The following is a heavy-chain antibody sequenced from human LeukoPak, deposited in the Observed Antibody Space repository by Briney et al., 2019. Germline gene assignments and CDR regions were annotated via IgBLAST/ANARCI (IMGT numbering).Heavy chain of an antibody. Sequence: ASQKVSCTASGYTFTSYSMHCGRHGTGQGLEWRGWVNPNSGGTNYAQKFQGRVTMTRDTSISTAYMELSRLRSDDTAVYYCARDQTYWYSSGMYYFDYWGQGTLVTVSS. CDR3: ARDQTYWYSSGMYYFDY. J-gene: IGHJ4*02. D-gene: IGHD6-19*01. CDR2: VNPNSGGT. CDR1: GYTFTSYS. V-gene: IGHV1-2*02.